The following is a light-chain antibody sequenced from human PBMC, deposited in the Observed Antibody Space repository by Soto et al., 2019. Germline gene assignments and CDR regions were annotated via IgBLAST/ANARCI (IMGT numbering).Light chain of an antibody. CDR3: QQSYTTPQSWT. Sequence: DIQMTQSPSSLSASVGDGVTITCRASQSISTFLNWYQQKPGKAPKLLIYAASTLQSGVPSGFSGSGSGTDFALTISSLQPEDFATYFCQQSYTTPQSWTFGQGTKVEIK. CDR2: AAS. J-gene: IGKJ1*01. V-gene: IGKV1-39*01. CDR1: QSISTF.